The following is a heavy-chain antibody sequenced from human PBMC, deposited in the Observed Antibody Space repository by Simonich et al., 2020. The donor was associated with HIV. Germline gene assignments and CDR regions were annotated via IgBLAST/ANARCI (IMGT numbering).Heavy chain of an antibody. D-gene: IGHD6-19*01. CDR1: GGSFSDYY. V-gene: IGHV4-34*01. J-gene: IGHJ4*02. CDR3: ARTGSAYNSGWYYSDY. CDR2: INHRGST. Sequence: QVQLQQWGAGLLKPSETLSLTCAVYGGSFSDYYWTWIRQPPGKGLEWIGEINHRGSTNYNPSLKSRVTISVDTSKNQFSLKVSSVTASDTAVYYCARTGSAYNSGWYYSDYWGQGTLVTVSS.